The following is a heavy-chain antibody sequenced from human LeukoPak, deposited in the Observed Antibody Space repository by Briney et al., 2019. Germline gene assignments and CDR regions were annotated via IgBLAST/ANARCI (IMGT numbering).Heavy chain of an antibody. Sequence: GGSLRLSCAASGFTFSSYGMHWVRQAPGKGLEWVAVIWYGGSNKYYADSVKGRFTISRDNSKNTLYLQMNSLRAEDTAVYYCAKDVTERGSFDYWGQGTLVTVSS. CDR3: AKDVTERGSFDY. V-gene: IGHV3-30*02. CDR1: GFTFSSYG. D-gene: IGHD2-21*02. J-gene: IGHJ4*02. CDR2: IWYGGSNK.